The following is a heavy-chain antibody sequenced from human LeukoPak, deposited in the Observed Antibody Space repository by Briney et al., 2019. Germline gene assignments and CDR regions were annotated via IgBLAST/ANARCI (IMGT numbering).Heavy chain of an antibody. D-gene: IGHD2-15*01. CDR3: ARPRSTTQTRYYYYYGMAV. J-gene: IGHJ6*02. CDR2: IIPIFGTA. CDR1: GDTFSSYA. V-gene: IGHV1-69*01. Sequence: SVKVSCKASGDTFSSYAISWVRQAPGQGLEWMGVIIPIFGTANYAQKFQGRVTITADPSTSAAYMELSSLRSEDTAVYYCARPRSTTQTRYYYYYGMAVWGEGTTATVS.